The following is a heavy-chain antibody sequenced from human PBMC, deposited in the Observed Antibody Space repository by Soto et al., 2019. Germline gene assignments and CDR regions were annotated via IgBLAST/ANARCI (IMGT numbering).Heavy chain of an antibody. CDR3: AKDLNLEGWNDVNGVDV. CDR1: GFTFSSYG. V-gene: IGHV3-30*18. J-gene: IGHJ6*04. Sequence: GGSLRLSCAASGFTFSSYGMHWVRQAPGKGLEWVAVISYDGSNKYYADSVKGRFTISRDNSKNTLYLQMNSLRAEDTAVYYCAKDLNLEGWNDVNGVDVWGKGTTVTVSS. CDR2: ISYDGSNK. D-gene: IGHD1-1*01.